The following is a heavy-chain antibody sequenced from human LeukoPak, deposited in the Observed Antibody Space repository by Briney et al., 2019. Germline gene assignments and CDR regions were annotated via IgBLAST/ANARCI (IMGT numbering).Heavy chain of an antibody. CDR2: IYYSGST. J-gene: IGHJ4*02. CDR3: ARSGLRARRPQFDY. CDR1: GGSFSDYY. V-gene: IGHV4-59*01. D-gene: IGHD6-6*01. Sequence: SSETLSLTCAVYGGSFSDYYWSWIRQPPGKGLEWIGYIYYSGSTNYNPSLKSRVTISVDTSKNQFSLKLSSVTAADTAVYYCARSGLRARRPQFDYWGQGTLVTVSS.